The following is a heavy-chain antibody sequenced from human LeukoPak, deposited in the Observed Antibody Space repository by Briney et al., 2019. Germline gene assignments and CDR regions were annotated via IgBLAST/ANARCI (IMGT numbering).Heavy chain of an antibody. CDR1: GGSISSYY. V-gene: IGHV4-59*12. CDR3: ARGQGYGGNLDY. J-gene: IGHJ4*02. CDR2: IYYSGST. Sequence: SETLSLTCTVSGGSISSYYWSWIRQPPGKGLEWIGYIYYSGSTNYNPSLKSRVTISVDTSKNQFSLKLSSVTAADTAVYYCARGQGYGGNLDYWGQGTLVTVSS. D-gene: IGHD4-23*01.